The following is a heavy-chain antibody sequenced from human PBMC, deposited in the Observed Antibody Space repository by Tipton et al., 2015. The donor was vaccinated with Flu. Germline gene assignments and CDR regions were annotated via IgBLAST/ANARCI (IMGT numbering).Heavy chain of an antibody. Sequence: QVQLVQSGAEVKKPGASVKVSCTASGYTFTDSFLHWVRLAPGQGLEWMGRINPNTGGTNYAQNFQGRVTMTWDTSITTANMELSRLRSDDTAGYFCAREDRVIVDKVTPEYSHSGLAVWRHGTTVTVPS. D-gene: IGHD2/OR15-2a*01. V-gene: IGHV1-2*06. CDR2: INPNTGGT. J-gene: IGHJ6*02. CDR3: AREDRVIVDKVTPEYSHSGLAV. CDR1: GYTFTDSF.